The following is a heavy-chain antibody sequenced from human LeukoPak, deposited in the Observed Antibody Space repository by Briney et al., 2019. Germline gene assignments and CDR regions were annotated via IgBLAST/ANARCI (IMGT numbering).Heavy chain of an antibody. CDR3: ARHPTSGQVDY. Sequence: SETLSLTCAVYGGSFSGYYWSWIRQPPGKGLEWIGEINHSGSTNYNPSLKSRVTISVDTSKNQFSLKLSSVTAADTAVYYCARHPTSGQVDYWGQGTLVTVSS. J-gene: IGHJ4*02. D-gene: IGHD6-19*01. V-gene: IGHV4-34*01. CDR1: GGSFSGYY. CDR2: INHSGST.